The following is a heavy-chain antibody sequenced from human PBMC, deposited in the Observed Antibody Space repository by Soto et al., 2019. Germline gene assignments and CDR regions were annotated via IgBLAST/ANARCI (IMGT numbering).Heavy chain of an antibody. D-gene: IGHD3-9*01. Sequence: PSETLSLTCAVYGGSFSGYYWSWIRQPPGKGLEWIGEINHSGSTNYNPSLKSRVTISVDTSKNQFSLKLSSVTAADTAVYYCARARRVLRYFDWLFGFDHWGQGTLVTVSS. J-gene: IGHJ5*02. V-gene: IGHV4-34*01. CDR3: ARARRVLRYFDWLFGFDH. CDR2: INHSGST. CDR1: GGSFSGYY.